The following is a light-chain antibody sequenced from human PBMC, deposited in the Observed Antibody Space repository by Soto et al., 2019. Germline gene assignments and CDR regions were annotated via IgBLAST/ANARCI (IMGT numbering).Light chain of an antibody. CDR1: QGTSSY. CDR3: QQSYSMSRT. Sequence: IQLTQSPSSLSASVGDRVTITCRASQGTSSYLAWYQQKLGTAPKLLIYAASTLQSGVPSRFSGSGSGTDFTLTISSLQPEDFATYYCQQSYSMSRTFGQGTKVDIK. V-gene: IGKV1-39*01. CDR2: AAS. J-gene: IGKJ1*01.